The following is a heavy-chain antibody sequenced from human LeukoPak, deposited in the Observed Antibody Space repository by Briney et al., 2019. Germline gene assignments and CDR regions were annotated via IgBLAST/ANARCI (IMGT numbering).Heavy chain of an antibody. CDR1: GGSFNDYY. CDR3: ARGVRGLAARPKRESWLDP. D-gene: IGHD6-6*01. J-gene: IGHJ5*02. CDR2: ISHGGTT. V-gene: IGHV4-34*01. Sequence: SETLSLTCTVYGGSFNDYYWNWIRQPPGKGLEWIGEISHGGTTNYNPSLKSRVTISVDTSKNQFSLDLTSVTAADTAVYYCARGVRGLAARPKRESWLDPWSQGALVTVSS.